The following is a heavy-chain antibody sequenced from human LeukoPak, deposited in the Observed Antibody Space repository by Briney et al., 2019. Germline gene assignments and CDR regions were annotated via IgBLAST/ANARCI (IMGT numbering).Heavy chain of an antibody. D-gene: IGHD6-6*01. CDR3: ARVNSGDSSSSFFDY. J-gene: IGHJ4*02. CDR1: GYTFTSYY. CDR2: INPNSGGT. Sequence: ASVKVSCKASGYTFTSYYMHWVRQAPGQGLEWMGWINPNSGGTNYAQKFQGRVTMTRDTSISTAYMELSRLRSDDTAVYYCARVNSGDSSSSFFDYWGQGTLVTVSS. V-gene: IGHV1-2*02.